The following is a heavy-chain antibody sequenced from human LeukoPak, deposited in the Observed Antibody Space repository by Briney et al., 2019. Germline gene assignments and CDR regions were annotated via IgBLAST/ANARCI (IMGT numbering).Heavy chain of an antibody. Sequence: SSETLSLTCTVSGDAITESSYYWGWIRQPPGKGLEWIVSMYYSGSTYSNPSLKSRVTMSADTTKNQFSLKLTSVSAADAAVYYCARQYYDRTGYYYFDYWDQGTLVSVSS. CDR3: ARQYYDRTGYYYFDY. CDR2: MYYSGST. CDR1: GDAITESSYY. J-gene: IGHJ4*02. V-gene: IGHV4-39*01. D-gene: IGHD3-22*01.